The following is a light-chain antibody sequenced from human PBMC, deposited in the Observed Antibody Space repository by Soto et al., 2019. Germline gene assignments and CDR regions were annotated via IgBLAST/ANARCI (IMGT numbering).Light chain of an antibody. CDR2: GNS. CDR3: QSYASSLSGPV. Sequence: QSVLTQPPSVSGAPGQRVTISCTGSSSNIGAGYDVHWYQQLPGTAPKLLIYGNSNRPSGVPDRFSGSKSGTSASLAITGLQAEDDADYYCQSYASSLSGPVFGGGTKLTVL. CDR1: SSNIGAGYD. V-gene: IGLV1-40*01. J-gene: IGLJ2*01.